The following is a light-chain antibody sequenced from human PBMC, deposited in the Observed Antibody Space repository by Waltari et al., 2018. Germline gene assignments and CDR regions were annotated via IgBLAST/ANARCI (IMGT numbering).Light chain of an antibody. CDR2: GAS. V-gene: IGKV3-20*01. CDR3: QQYGSSAWT. CDR1: QSVSSSY. Sequence: EIVLTQSPGTLSLSPGERATLSRRASQSVSSSYLAWYQQKPGQAPMLLIYGASSRATGIPDRFSGSGSGTDFTLTISRLEPEDFAVYYCQQYGSSAWTFGQGTKVEIK. J-gene: IGKJ1*01.